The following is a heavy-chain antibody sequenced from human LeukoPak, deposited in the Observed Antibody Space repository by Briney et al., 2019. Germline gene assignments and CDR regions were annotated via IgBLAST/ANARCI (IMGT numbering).Heavy chain of an antibody. D-gene: IGHD6-6*01. CDR3: ARLPGASRPRYYFDY. Sequence: PSETLSLTCIVYGSSINSGYYGGWTRPPPGKGLEWIGTISDRGSTYNNPSLKSRVTISVDTSKNQLSLKLTSVTAADTAVYYCARLPGASRPRYYFDYWGQGTLVTVSS. V-gene: IGHV4-38-2*02. CDR1: GSSINSGYY. J-gene: IGHJ4*02. CDR2: ISDRGST.